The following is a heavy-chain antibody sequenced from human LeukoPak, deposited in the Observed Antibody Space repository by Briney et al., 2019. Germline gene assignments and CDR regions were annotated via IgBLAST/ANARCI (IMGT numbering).Heavy chain of an antibody. CDR3: AGENSSSWSYYYYGMDV. CDR1: GFTVSSNC. D-gene: IGHD6-13*01. CDR2: IYSGGST. V-gene: IGHV3-53*01. Sequence: GGSLRLSGAASGFTVSSNCMSWVRQAPGKGLEWVSDIYSGGSTYYADPVKGRFTISRDNSNNTLYLQMNSLRAEDTAVYYCAGENSSSWSYYYYGMDVWGQGTTVTVSS. J-gene: IGHJ6*02.